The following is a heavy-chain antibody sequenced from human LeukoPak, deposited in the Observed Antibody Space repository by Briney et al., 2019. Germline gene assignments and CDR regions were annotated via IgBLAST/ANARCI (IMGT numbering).Heavy chain of an antibody. J-gene: IGHJ4*02. CDR1: GFTFSRSW. V-gene: IGHV3-7*01. D-gene: IGHD1-1*01. Sequence: GGSLRLSCAASGFTFSRSWLSWVRQAPGKGLEWVANINQDGSEKYYVDSMKGRFTVSRDNARNSLYLQMDSLRAEDTAVYYCARGGTFVSDYWGQGTLVTVSS. CDR3: ARGGTFVSDY. CDR2: INQDGSEK.